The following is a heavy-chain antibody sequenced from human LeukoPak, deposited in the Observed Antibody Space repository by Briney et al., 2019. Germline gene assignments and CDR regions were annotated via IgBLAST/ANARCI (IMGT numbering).Heavy chain of an antibody. CDR2: ISSSSSYT. CDR1: GFTFSDYY. Sequence: PGGSLRLSCAASGFTFSDYYMSWIRQAPGKGLEWVSYISSSSSYTNYADSVKGRFTISRDNAKNSLYLQMNSLRAEDTAVYYCARDPHPYYYDSSGPFRALDIWGQGTMVTVSS. CDR3: ARDPHPYYYDSSGPFRALDI. V-gene: IGHV3-11*05. J-gene: IGHJ3*02. D-gene: IGHD3-22*01.